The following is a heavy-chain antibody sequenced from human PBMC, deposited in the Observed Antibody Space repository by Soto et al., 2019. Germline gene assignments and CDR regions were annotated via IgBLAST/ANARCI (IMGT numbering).Heavy chain of an antibody. CDR1: GYTFTSYG. J-gene: IGHJ5*02. V-gene: IGHV1-18*04. D-gene: IGHD3-10*01. CDR2: ISAYNGNT. Sequence: QVQLVQSGAEVKKPGASVKVSCKASGYTFTSYGISWVRQAPGQGLEWMGWISAYNGNTYYAQKLQGRVTMTTDTSTSTAYMELRSLRSDDTAVYYCVRAPGQLTASLPTNWFDPWGQGTLVTVSS. CDR3: VRAPGQLTASLPTNWFDP.